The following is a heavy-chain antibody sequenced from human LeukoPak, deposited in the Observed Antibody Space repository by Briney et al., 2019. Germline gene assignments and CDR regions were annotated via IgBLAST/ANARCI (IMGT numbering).Heavy chain of an antibody. Sequence: SETLSLTCTVSGGSIGSGSYYWSWIRQPAGKGLEWIGRIYTSGSTNYNPSLKSRVTISVDTSKNQFSLKLSSVTAADTAVYYGARALLGDSSGYYPNSYYLDYWAQGTLVTVSS. V-gene: IGHV4-61*02. J-gene: IGHJ4*02. CDR2: IYTSGST. D-gene: IGHD3-22*01. CDR3: ARALLGDSSGYYPNSYYLDY. CDR1: GGSIGSGSYY.